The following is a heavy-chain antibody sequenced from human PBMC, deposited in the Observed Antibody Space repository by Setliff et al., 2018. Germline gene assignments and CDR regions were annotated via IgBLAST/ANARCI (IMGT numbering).Heavy chain of an antibody. D-gene: IGHD2-2*01. CDR3: ARVLFHCSSTSCYLDAFDI. Sequence: GASVKVSCKASGYTFISYGISWARQAPGQGLEWMGWISAYNGNTNYAQKLQGRVTMTTDTSTSTAYMELRSLRSDDTAVYYCARVLFHCSSTSCYLDAFDIWGQGTMVTVS. V-gene: IGHV1-18*01. CDR1: GYTFISYG. J-gene: IGHJ3*02. CDR2: ISAYNGNT.